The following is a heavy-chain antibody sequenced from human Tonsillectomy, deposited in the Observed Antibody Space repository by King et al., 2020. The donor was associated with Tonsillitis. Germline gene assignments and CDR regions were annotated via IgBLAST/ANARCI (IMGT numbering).Heavy chain of an antibody. V-gene: IGHV1-46*01. J-gene: IGHJ4*02. D-gene: IGHD1-26*01. CDR3: ARAGGSYRGYFDY. CDR2: INPSGGST. CDR1: GYTFTSYY. Sequence: QLVQSGAEVKKPGASVKVSCKASGYTFTSYYMHWVRQAPGQGLEWMVIINPSGGSTTYAQRFQGRVTMTRDTSTSTVYMELGSLRSEDTAVYYCARAGGSYRGYFDYWGQGTLVTVSS.